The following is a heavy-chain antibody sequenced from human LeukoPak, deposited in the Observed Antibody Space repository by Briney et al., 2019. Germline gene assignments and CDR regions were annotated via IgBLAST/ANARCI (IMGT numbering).Heavy chain of an antibody. CDR3: ARARGDS. D-gene: IGHD2-21*02. CDR2: IYHSGST. Sequence: SETLSLTCAVSGGSISSGGYSWSWIRQPPGKGLEWIGYIYHSGSTYYNPSLKSRVTISVDRSKNQFSLKLSSVTAADTAVYYCARARGDSWGQGTMVTVSS. J-gene: IGHJ3*01. V-gene: IGHV4-30-2*01. CDR1: GGSISSGGYS.